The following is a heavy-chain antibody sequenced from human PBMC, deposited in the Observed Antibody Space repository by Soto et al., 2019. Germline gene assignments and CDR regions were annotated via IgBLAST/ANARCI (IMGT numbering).Heavy chain of an antibody. V-gene: IGHV4-39*01. Sequence: SETLSLTCTVSGGSISSSSYYWGCIRQPPGKGLEWIGSIYYSGSTYYNPSLKSRVTISVDTSKNQFSLKLSSVTAADTAVYYCARASLDYDFWSGYYREPTYYFDYWGQGTLVTVSS. D-gene: IGHD3-3*01. J-gene: IGHJ4*02. CDR2: IYYSGST. CDR1: GGSISSSSYY. CDR3: ARASLDYDFWSGYYREPTYYFDY.